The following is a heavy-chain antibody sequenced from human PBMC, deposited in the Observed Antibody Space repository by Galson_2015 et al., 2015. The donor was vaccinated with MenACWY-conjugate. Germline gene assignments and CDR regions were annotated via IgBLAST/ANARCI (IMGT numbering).Heavy chain of an antibody. Sequence: SLRLSCAASGFTFSTYTMNWVRQAPGKGLEWVSFISSGSNSIYYADSVKGRFTISSDNAKNSLYLQMDSLRDEDTAVYVCARAGGIDYWGQGTLVTVSS. CDR2: ISSGSNSI. D-gene: IGHD3-16*01. CDR1: GFTFSTYT. V-gene: IGHV3-48*02. CDR3: ARAGGIDY. J-gene: IGHJ4*02.